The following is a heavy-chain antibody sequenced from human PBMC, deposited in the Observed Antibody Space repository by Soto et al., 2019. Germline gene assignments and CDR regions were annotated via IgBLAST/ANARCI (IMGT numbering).Heavy chain of an antibody. CDR3: AKGGLVRGASHRWSDP. J-gene: IGHJ5*02. D-gene: IGHD3-10*01. V-gene: IGHV6-1*01. CDR1: GDSVSSNSAG. Sequence: SQTLSLTCGISGDSVSSNSAGWSWIRQSPSRGLEWLGRTYYRSKWYYDYAPSLQGRITINPDTSKNQFSLQLNSVTPEDTAVYYCAKGGLVRGASHRWSDPSGPGTLVTVS. CDR2: TYYRSKWYY.